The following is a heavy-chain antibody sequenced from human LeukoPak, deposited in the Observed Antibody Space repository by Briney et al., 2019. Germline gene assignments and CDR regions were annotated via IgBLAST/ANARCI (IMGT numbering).Heavy chain of an antibody. Sequence: PSETLSLTCAVYGGFFIDYYWSWLRQPPGKGLEWIGEIDHSGSTTYNPSLKSRVTISVDTSKNQFSLKLNSVTAADTAVYYCARGFSHWGQGTLVTVSS. CDR3: ARGFSH. D-gene: IGHD3-3*01. J-gene: IGHJ4*02. V-gene: IGHV4-34*01. CDR2: IDHSGST. CDR1: GGFFIDYY.